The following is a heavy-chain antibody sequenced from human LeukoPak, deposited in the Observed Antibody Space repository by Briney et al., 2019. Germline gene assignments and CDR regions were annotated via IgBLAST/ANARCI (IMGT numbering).Heavy chain of an antibody. CDR3: ARGGSGSLNWFDP. Sequence: SETLSLTCTVSVGSISGYYWSWIRQPPGKGLEWIGYIYYSGSTNYNPSLKSRVTISVDTSKNQFSLKLSSVTAADTAVYYCARGGSGSLNWFDPWGQGTLVTVSS. CDR1: VGSISGYY. J-gene: IGHJ5*02. D-gene: IGHD1-26*01. V-gene: IGHV4-59*01. CDR2: IYYSGST.